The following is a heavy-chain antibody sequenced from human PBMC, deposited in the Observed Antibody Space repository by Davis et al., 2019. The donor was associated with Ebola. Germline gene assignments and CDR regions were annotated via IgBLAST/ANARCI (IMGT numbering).Heavy chain of an antibody. J-gene: IGHJ4*02. V-gene: IGHV4-4*07. CDR1: GGSISSHY. D-gene: IGHD2-15*01. Sequence: PSETLSLTCTVSGGSISSHYWSWIRQPAGKGLEWIGRIYTSGRTNYNPSLKSRVTKSVDTSKNQFSLRLSSVTAADTAVYYCVRDGCPGGSCYCGDYWGQGTLVTVSS. CDR2: IYTSGRT. CDR3: VRDGCPGGSCYCGDY.